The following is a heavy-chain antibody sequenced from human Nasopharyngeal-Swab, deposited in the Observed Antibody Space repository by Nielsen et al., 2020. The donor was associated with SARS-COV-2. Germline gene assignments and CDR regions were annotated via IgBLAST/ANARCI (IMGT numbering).Heavy chain of an antibody. CDR2: IKQDGSEK. CDR3: ARVGSSSWYFDL. CDR1: GFTLSTYA. J-gene: IGHJ2*01. D-gene: IGHD6-13*01. V-gene: IGHV3-7*01. Sequence: GGSLRLSCEASGFTLSTYAMHWVRQAPGKGLEWVANIKQDGSEKYYVDSVKGRFTISRDNAKNSLYLQMNSLRVEDTAVYYCARVGSSSWYFDLWGRGTLVTVSS.